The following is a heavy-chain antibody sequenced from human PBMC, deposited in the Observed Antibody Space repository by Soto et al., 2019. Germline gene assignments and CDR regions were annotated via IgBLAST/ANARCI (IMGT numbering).Heavy chain of an antibody. Sequence: QVQLVESGGGLFQPGTSLRLSCAASRLTFSAHDMHWVRQAPGKGLEWVALIWSDGSRGFYADSVKGRFTISRDNFKNTLYLQMNSLGAEDTAVYYCAGEPKGGAYDMDVWGQGTTVTVSS. CDR1: RLTFSAHD. V-gene: IGHV3-33*01. D-gene: IGHD3-16*01. CDR3: AGEPKGGAYDMDV. CDR2: IWSDGSRG. J-gene: IGHJ6*02.